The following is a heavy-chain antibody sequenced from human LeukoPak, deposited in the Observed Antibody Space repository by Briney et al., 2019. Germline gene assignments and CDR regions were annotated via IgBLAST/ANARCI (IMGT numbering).Heavy chain of an antibody. D-gene: IGHD3-9*01. CDR3: ARARLRYFDWLTFDY. J-gene: IGHJ4*02. Sequence: GGSPRLSCAASGFTFSSYDMHWVRQATGKGLEWVSAIGTAGDTYYPGSVKGRFTISRENAKNSLYLQMNSLRAGDTAVYYCARARLRYFDWLTFDYWGQGTLVTVSS. V-gene: IGHV3-13*01. CDR2: IGTAGDT. CDR1: GFTFSSYD.